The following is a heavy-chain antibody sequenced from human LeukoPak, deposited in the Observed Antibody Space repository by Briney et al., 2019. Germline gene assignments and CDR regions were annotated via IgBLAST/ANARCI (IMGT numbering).Heavy chain of an antibody. Sequence: GASVTVSCKASGYTFTGYYIHWVRQAPGQGLEWVGRINPNSGGTNYAQKFQNRVTMTRDTSISTAYMELSRLISDDTAVYYCARESSDGSGSFDYWGQGTLVTVSS. CDR1: GYTFTGYY. V-gene: IGHV1-2*06. CDR3: ARESSDGSGSFDY. CDR2: INPNSGGT. D-gene: IGHD3-10*01. J-gene: IGHJ4*02.